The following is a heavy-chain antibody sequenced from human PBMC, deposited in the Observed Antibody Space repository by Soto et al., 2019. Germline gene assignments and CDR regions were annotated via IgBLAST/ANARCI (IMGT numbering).Heavy chain of an antibody. CDR2: IYYSGTT. CDR3: ARERPGSYYNYYYYGMDV. D-gene: IGHD3-10*01. V-gene: IGHV4-34*01. Sequence: SETLFLTCAVYGGSFSGYYWRWICHHPGKSLEWIGYIYYSGTTYYNPSLKSRVSISVDTSKNQFSLKLSSVTAADTAVYYCARERPGSYYNYYYYGMDVWGQGTTVTVSS. CDR1: GGSFSGYY. J-gene: IGHJ6*02.